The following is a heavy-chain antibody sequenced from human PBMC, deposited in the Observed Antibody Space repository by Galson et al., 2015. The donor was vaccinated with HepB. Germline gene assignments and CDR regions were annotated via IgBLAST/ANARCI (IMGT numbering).Heavy chain of an antibody. Sequence: SLRLSCAASGFTFDDYAMHWVRQAPGKGLEWVSGISWNSGSIGYADSVKGRFTISRDNAKNSLYLQMNSLRAEDTALYYCAKEAGGKYCSGGSCSPNDAFDIWGQGTMVTVSS. J-gene: IGHJ3*02. D-gene: IGHD2-15*01. CDR1: GFTFDDYA. CDR2: ISWNSGSI. CDR3: AKEAGGKYCSGGSCSPNDAFDI. V-gene: IGHV3-9*01.